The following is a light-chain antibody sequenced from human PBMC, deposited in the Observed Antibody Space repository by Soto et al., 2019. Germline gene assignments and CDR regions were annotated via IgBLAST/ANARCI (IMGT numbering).Light chain of an antibody. CDR3: QQYNNCPLT. V-gene: IGKV3-15*01. CDR2: GAS. CDR1: QSVSSN. J-gene: IGKJ5*01. Sequence: EIVMTQSPATLSVSPGERATLSCRASQSVSSNLAWYQQKPGQAPRLLIYGASTRATGIPARFSGSGSGTEFTLTISILQSEDFAGYYCQQYNNCPLTFGQGTRLEIK.